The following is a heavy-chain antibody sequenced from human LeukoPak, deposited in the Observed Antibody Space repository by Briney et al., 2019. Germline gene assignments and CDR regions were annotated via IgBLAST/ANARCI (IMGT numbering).Heavy chain of an antibody. V-gene: IGHV1-2*06. CDR1: GYTFTGYY. CDR3: ARGDYDILTGYYTSRDY. D-gene: IGHD3-9*01. J-gene: IGHJ4*02. Sequence: ASVKVSCKASGYTFTGYYMHGVRQAPGQGLEWMGRINPNSGGTNYAQKFQGRVTMTRDTSISTAYMELSRLRSDDTAVYYCARGDYDILTGYYTSRDYWGQGTLVTVSS. CDR2: INPNSGGT.